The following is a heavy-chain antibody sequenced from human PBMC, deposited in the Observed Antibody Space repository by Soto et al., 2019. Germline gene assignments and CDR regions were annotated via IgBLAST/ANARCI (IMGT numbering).Heavy chain of an antibody. Sequence: SETLSLTCTVSGGSISSYYWSWIRQPPGKGLEWIGYIYYSGSTNYNPSLKSRVTISVDTSKNQFSLKLSSVTAADTAVYYCARAIVVVPAAMDWFDPWGQGTLVTVSS. D-gene: IGHD2-2*01. V-gene: IGHV4-59*01. CDR3: ARAIVVVPAAMDWFDP. CDR2: IYYSGST. CDR1: GGSISSYY. J-gene: IGHJ5*02.